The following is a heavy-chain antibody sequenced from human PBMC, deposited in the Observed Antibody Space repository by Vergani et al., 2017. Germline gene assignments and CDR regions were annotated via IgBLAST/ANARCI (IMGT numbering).Heavy chain of an antibody. V-gene: IGHV4-34*01. CDR3: ARWSRRSGYYVGSPAFYI. CDR2: INHSGST. CDR1: GGSFSGYY. Sequence: QVQLQQWGAGLLKPSETLSLTCAVYGGSFSGYYWSWIRQPPGKGLEWIGEINHSGSTNYNPSLKSRVTISVDTSKNQFSLKLSSVTAADTAVYYCARWSRRSGYYVGSPAFYIWGQGTMVTVSS. J-gene: IGHJ3*02. D-gene: IGHD3-3*01.